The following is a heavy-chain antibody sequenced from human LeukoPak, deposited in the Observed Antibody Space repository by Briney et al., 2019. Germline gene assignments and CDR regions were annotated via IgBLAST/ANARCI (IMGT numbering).Heavy chain of an antibody. V-gene: IGHV4-59*01. CDR3: ARDIYGSGHGWFDT. Sequence: SETLSLTCTVSGGSIDSYYWSWIRQPPGKGLEWIGYIYYSGSTNYNPSLKSRVTISVDTSKKQLSLMLRSVTAADTAVYYCARDIYGSGHGWFDTWGQGRLVTVSS. CDR1: GGSIDSYY. CDR2: IYYSGST. J-gene: IGHJ5*02. D-gene: IGHD3-10*01.